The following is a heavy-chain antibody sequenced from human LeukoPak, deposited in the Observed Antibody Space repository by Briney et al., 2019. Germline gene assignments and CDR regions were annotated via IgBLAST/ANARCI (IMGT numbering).Heavy chain of an antibody. Sequence: SETLSFTGSGYGFSISSYYWGWNGQAPGKGLKWIRRIYTGGSTNYNPSLKSRVTMSVDTSKNQFSRKLSSVTAADTAVYYCARGRAAAGHFDNWGQGTLVTVSS. CDR2: IYTGGST. CDR3: ARGRAAAGHFDN. J-gene: IGHJ4*02. V-gene: IGHV4-4*07. D-gene: IGHD6-13*01. CDR1: GFSISSYY.